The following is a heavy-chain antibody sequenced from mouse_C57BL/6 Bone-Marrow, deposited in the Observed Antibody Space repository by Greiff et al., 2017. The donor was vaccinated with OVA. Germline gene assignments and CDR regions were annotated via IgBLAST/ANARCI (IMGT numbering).Heavy chain of an antibody. CDR2: INPSNGGT. V-gene: IGHV1-53*01. Sequence: QVHVKQPGTELVKPGASVKLSCKASGYTFTSYWMHWVKQRPGQGLEWVGNINPSNGGTNYNEKFKSKATLTVDKSSSTAYMQLSSLTSEDSAVYYCAVPYGNYLHWYFDVWGTGTTVTVSS. D-gene: IGHD2-1*01. CDR1: GYTFTSYW. CDR3: AVPYGNYLHWYFDV. J-gene: IGHJ1*03.